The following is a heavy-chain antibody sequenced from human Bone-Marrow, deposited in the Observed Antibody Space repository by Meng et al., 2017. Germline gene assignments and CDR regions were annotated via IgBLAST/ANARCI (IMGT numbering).Heavy chain of an antibody. D-gene: IGHD6-19*01. CDR2: ISGSGGST. CDR1: GFTFSSDA. V-gene: IGHV3-23*01. CDR3: AKDPGIAVAGGH. J-gene: IGHJ4*02. Sequence: GESLKISCAASGFTFSSDAMSWVRQAPGKGLEWVSAISGSGGSTYYADSVKGRFTISRDNSKNTLYLQMNSLRAEDTAVYYCAKDPGIAVAGGHWGQGTLVTVSS.